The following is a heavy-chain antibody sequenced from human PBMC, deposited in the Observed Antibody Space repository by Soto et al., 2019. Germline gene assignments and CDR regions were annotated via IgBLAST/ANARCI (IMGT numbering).Heavy chain of an antibody. V-gene: IGHV2-26*01. CDR3: ARLSMITFGGVIALYFDY. D-gene: IGHD3-16*02. CDR1: GFSLSNARMG. Sequence: QVTLKESGPVLVNPTETLTLTCTVSGFSLSNARMGVSWIRQPPGDALEGLAHIFSNNEKSDSTSLKSRLTNSKDTSKSQVVLTMTNMDPVDTATYYCARLSMITFGGVIALYFDYWVQGTLVTVSS. J-gene: IGHJ4*02. CDR2: IFSNNEK.